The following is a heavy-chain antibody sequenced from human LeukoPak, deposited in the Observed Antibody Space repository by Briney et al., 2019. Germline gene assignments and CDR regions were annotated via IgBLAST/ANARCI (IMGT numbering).Heavy chain of an antibody. CDR2: IKQDGSEK. CDR1: GFTFSSYW. CDR3: ARDGRSYSSSWYFWFDP. J-gene: IGHJ5*02. D-gene: IGHD6-13*01. Sequence: GGSLRLSCAASGFTFSSYWMSWVRQAPGKGLEWVANIKQDGSEKYYVDSVKGRFTISRDNAKNSLYPQMNSLRAEDTAVYYCARDGRSYSSSWYFWFDPWGQGTLVTVSS. V-gene: IGHV3-7*01.